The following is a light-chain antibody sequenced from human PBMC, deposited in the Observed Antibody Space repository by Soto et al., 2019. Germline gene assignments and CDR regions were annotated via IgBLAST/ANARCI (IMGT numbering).Light chain of an antibody. CDR3: QQYNNWWT. J-gene: IGKJ1*01. V-gene: IGKV3-15*01. CDR2: GTF. CDR1: QSVSTN. Sequence: EIVMTQSPATLFVSTWERDKLYCRASQSVSTNLAWYQQKRGQAPRLLIYGTFTRATGIPARFSGSGSGTEFTLTISSLQSEDFAVYYCQQYNNWWTFGQGTKVDIK.